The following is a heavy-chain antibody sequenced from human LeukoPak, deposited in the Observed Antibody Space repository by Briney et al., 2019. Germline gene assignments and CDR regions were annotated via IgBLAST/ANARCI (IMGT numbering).Heavy chain of an antibody. CDR3: ARDLPNYDSSAPDAFDI. Sequence: PGGSLRLSCAASGFTVSSNYMSWVRRAPGKGLEWVSVIYSGGSTYYADSVKGRFTISRDNSKNTLYLQMNSLRAEDTAVYYCARDLPNYDSSAPDAFDIWGQGTMVTVSS. V-gene: IGHV3-66*02. CDR2: IYSGGST. D-gene: IGHD3-22*01. J-gene: IGHJ3*02. CDR1: GFTVSSNY.